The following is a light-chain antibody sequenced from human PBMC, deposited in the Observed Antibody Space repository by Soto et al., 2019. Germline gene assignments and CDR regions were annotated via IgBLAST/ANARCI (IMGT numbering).Light chain of an antibody. Sequence: QSALTQPPSVSGSPGQSVTISCTGTSSDVGSYNRVSWYQQPPGTAPKLMIYEVSNRPSGVPARFSGSKSGNTASLTISGLQAEDEADYYCSSYPSSSTYVFGTGTKLTVL. CDR3: SSYPSSSTYV. CDR2: EVS. V-gene: IGLV2-18*02. CDR1: SSDVGSYNR. J-gene: IGLJ1*01.